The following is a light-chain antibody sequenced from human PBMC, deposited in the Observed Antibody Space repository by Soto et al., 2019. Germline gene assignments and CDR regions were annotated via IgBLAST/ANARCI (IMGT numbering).Light chain of an antibody. Sequence: QPVLTQSSSASASLGSSVKLTCTLSSGHSSYIIAWHQQQPGKAPRYLMRLETSGSYNKGSGVPDRFSGSSSGADRYLTISNLQFEDEADYYCETWGSNTRIFGGGTQLTVL. V-gene: IGLV4-60*02. J-gene: IGLJ2*01. CDR1: SGHSSYI. CDR3: ETWGSNTRI. CDR2: LETSGSY.